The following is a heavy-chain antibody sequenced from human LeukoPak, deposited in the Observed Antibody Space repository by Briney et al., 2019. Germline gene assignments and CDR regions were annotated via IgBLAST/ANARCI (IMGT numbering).Heavy chain of an antibody. CDR3: ARASWFGDPPRPISPHYYMDV. CDR2: IYTGGST. CDR1: GFTVSSNY. V-gene: IGHV3-53*01. D-gene: IGHD3-10*01. Sequence: GGSLRLSCAAPGFTVSSNYMSWVRQAPGKGLEWVSVIYTGGSTYYADTAKGRFTISRDNSKNTLYLQMNSLRVEDTAMYYCARASWFGDPPRPISPHYYMDVWGRGTTVTISS. J-gene: IGHJ6*03.